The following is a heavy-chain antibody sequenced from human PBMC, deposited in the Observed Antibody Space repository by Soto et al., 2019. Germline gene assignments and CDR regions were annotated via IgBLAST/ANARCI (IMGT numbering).Heavy chain of an antibody. CDR3: ARDKITGLFDY. CDR1: GGSISRSSYY. V-gene: IGHV4-39*02. J-gene: IGHJ4*02. Sequence: PSETLSLTCTVSGGSISRSSYYWGWIRQPPGKGLEWIGSVYYDGNTHYSSSLKSRVTISVDTSKNQFSLKLTSVTAADTAVYYCARDKITGLFDYWGQGTLVTVSS. D-gene: IGHD2-8*02. CDR2: VYYDGNT.